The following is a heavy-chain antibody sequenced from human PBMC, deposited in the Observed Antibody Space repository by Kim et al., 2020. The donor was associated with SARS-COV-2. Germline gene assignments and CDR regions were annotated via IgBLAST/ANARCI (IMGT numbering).Heavy chain of an antibody. Sequence: SETLSLTCTVSGGSISSSSYYWGWIRQPPGKGLEWIGSIYYSGSTYYNPSLKSRVTISVDTSKNQFSLKLSSVTAADTAVYYCARHVRLDVLLWFGELLYWFDYWGQGTLVTVSS. CDR2: IYYSGST. J-gene: IGHJ4*02. CDR3: ARHVRLDVLLWFGELLYWFDY. V-gene: IGHV4-39*01. D-gene: IGHD3-10*01. CDR1: GGSISSSSYY.